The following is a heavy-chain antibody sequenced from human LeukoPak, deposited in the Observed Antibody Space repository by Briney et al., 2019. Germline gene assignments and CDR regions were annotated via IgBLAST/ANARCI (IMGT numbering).Heavy chain of an antibody. D-gene: IGHD6-13*01. CDR1: GYTLTELS. J-gene: IGHJ6*04. V-gene: IGHV1-24*01. CDR3: ATTYSSSWYVSHYYYGMDV. Sequence: ASVKVSCKVSGYTLTELSMHWVRQALGKGLGWMGGFDPEDGETIYAQKFQGRVTMTEDTSTDTAYMELSSLRSEDTAVYYCATTYSSSWYVSHYYYGMDVWGKGTTVTVSS. CDR2: FDPEDGET.